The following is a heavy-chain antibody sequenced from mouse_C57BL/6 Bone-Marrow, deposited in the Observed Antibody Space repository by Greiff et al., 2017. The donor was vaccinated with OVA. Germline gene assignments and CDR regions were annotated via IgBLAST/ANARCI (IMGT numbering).Heavy chain of an antibody. CDR3: ARRGSNYGYFDY. J-gene: IGHJ2*01. D-gene: IGHD2-5*01. CDR2: INYDGSST. CDR1: GFTFSDYY. V-gene: IGHV5-16*01. Sequence: EVKLMESEGGLVQPGSSMKLSCTASGFTFSDYYMAWVRQVPEKGLEWVANINYDGSSTYYLDSLKSRFIISRDNAKNILYLQMSSLKSEDTATYYCARRGSNYGYFDYWGQGTTLTVSS.